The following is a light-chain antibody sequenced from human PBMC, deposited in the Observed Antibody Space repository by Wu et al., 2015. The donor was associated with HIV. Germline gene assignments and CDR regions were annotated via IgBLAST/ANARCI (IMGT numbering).Light chain of an antibody. CDR1: QGIVSW. V-gene: IGKV1-12*01. CDR2: AAS. Sequence: DIQMTQSPSSVSASVGDRVNITCRASQGIVSWLAWYQQKPGTAPKLLIYAASSLQSGVPSRFSGSGSGSDFTLTISSLLPEDFATYYCQQAHSFPYTFGQGTKLEI. J-gene: IGKJ2*01. CDR3: QQAHSFPYT.